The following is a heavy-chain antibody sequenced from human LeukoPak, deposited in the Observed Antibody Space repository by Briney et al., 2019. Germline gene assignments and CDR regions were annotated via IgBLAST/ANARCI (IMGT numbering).Heavy chain of an antibody. CDR3: TRHTSPTFDY. CDR2: IIPIFGTA. V-gene: IGHV1-69*13. J-gene: IGHJ4*02. D-gene: IGHD2-2*01. Sequence: ASVKVSCKASGGTFSSYAISWVRQAPGQGLEWMGGIIPIFGTANYAQKFQGRVTITADESTSTAYMELSSLRSEDTAVYYCTRHTSPTFDYWGQGTLVTVSS. CDR1: GGTFSSYA.